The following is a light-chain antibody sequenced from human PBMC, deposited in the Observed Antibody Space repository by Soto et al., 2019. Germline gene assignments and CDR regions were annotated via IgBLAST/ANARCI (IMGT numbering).Light chain of an antibody. CDR1: SGSIASNY. J-gene: IGLJ2*01. Sequence: NFMLTQPHSVSESPGKTVTISCTRSSGSIASNYVQWYQQRPCSSPTTVIYEDNQRPSGVPDRFSGSIDSSSNSASLTISGLKSEDEADYYWQSYDSSNHVVFGGGTKVTVL. CDR3: QSYDSSNHVV. V-gene: IGLV6-57*01. CDR2: EDN.